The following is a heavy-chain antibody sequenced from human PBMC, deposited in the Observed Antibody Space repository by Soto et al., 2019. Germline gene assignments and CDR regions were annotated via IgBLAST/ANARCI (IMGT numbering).Heavy chain of an antibody. CDR1: GFTFSTYA. D-gene: IGHD3-9*01. CDR3: AKNVWGITIFGGMDV. V-gene: IGHV3-33*06. J-gene: IGHJ6*02. Sequence: GGSLRLSCAASGFTFSTYAMQWVRQAPGKGLEWVAVIWYNGSNKYYGDSVKGRFTISRDNAKNSLYLQMNSLRAEDTAVYYCAKNVWGITIFGGMDVWGQGTTVTVSS. CDR2: IWYNGSNK.